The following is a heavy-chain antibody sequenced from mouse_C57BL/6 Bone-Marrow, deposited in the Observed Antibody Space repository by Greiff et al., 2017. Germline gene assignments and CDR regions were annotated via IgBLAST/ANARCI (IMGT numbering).Heavy chain of an antibody. CDR3: ARIPYYCGSSPWYFDV. V-gene: IGHV5-4*01. CDR1: GFTFSSYA. Sequence: EVQLVESGGGLVKPGGSLKLSCAASGFTFSSYAMSWVRQTPEKRLEWVATISDGGSYPSYPDNVKGRFTISRANAKNNLYLQMSHLKSEDTAMYYCARIPYYCGSSPWYFDVWGTGTTVTVSS. J-gene: IGHJ1*03. CDR2: ISDGGSYP. D-gene: IGHD1-1*01.